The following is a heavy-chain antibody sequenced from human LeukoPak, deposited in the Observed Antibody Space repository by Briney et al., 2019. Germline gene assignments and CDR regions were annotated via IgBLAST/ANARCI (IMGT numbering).Heavy chain of an antibody. Sequence: GGSLRLSCAASGFTVSSNYMSWVRQAPGKGLEWVSVIYSGGSTYYADSVKGRFTISRDNYKNTLYLQMNSLRAEDTAVYYCAREVGYCSSTSCPPVTYYYYGMDVWGQGTTVTVSS. CDR3: AREVGYCSSTSCPPVTYYYYGMDV. D-gene: IGHD2-2*01. J-gene: IGHJ6*02. CDR2: IYSGGST. V-gene: IGHV3-53*01. CDR1: GFTVSSNY.